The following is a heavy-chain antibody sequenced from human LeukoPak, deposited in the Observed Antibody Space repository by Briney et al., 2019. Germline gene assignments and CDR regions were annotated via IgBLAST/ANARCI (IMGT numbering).Heavy chain of an antibody. Sequence: PGGSLRLSCAASGFTFSSYWMSWVRQAPGKGLEWVANIKQDGSEKYYVDSVKGRFTISRDNAKNTLYLQMNSLRAEDTAVYYCAKDNWFGELLSPFDYWGQGTLVTVSS. V-gene: IGHV3-7*01. CDR1: GFTFSSYW. J-gene: IGHJ4*02. CDR2: IKQDGSEK. D-gene: IGHD3-10*01. CDR3: AKDNWFGELLSPFDY.